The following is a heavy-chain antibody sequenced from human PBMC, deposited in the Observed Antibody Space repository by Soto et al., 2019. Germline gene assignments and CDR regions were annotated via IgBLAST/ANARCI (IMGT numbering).Heavy chain of an antibody. CDR3: ASSLRYFDWLLSFYWFDP. J-gene: IGHJ5*02. Sequence: SETLSLTCTVSGGSISSYYWGWIRQPPGKGLEWIGSIYYSGSTYYNPSLKSRVTISVDTSKNQFSLKLSSVTAADTAVYYCASSLRYFDWLLSFYWFDPWGQGTLVTVSS. CDR2: IYYSGST. CDR1: GGSISSYY. D-gene: IGHD3-9*01. V-gene: IGHV4-39*01.